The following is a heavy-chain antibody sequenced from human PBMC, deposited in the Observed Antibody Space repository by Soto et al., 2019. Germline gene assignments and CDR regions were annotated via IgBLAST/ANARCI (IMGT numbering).Heavy chain of an antibody. Sequence: QVQLQESGPGLVKPSQTLSLTCTVSGGSISSGGYYWSWIRQHPGKGLEWIGYIYYSGSTYYNPSLTRPVTISVDTSKNQFSLKLSSVTAADTAVYYCARARLHIVAAIVWGQGTLVTVSS. CDR2: IYYSGST. D-gene: IGHD5-12*01. V-gene: IGHV4-31*01. CDR3: ARARLHIVAAIV. CDR1: GGSISSGGYY. J-gene: IGHJ4*02.